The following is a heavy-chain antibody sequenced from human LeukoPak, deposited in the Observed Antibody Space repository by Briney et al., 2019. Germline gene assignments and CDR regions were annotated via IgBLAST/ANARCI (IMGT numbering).Heavy chain of an antibody. D-gene: IGHD3-3*01. Sequence: GGSLRLSCAASGFTFSSYGMHWVRQAPGKGLEWVAVISYDGSNKYYADSVKGRFTISRDNSKNTLYLQMNSLRAEDTAVYYCATYYDFWSGYYPFYYWGERTLVTVSS. J-gene: IGHJ4*02. V-gene: IGHV3-30*03. CDR2: ISYDGSNK. CDR3: ATYYDFWSGYYPFYY. CDR1: GFTFSSYG.